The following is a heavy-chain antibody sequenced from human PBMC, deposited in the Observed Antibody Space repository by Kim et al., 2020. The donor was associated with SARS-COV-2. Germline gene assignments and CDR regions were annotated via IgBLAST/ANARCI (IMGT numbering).Heavy chain of an antibody. Sequence: AQKFQGRVTITANEATSTAYMELSSLRSEDTAVYYCATAAGFYFYYGMAVWGQGTTVTVSS. V-gene: IGHV1-69*01. D-gene: IGHD6-13*01. J-gene: IGHJ6*02. CDR3: ATAAGFYFYYGMAV.